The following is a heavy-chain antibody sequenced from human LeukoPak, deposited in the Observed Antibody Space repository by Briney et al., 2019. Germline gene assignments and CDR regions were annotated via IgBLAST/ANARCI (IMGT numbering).Heavy chain of an antibody. CDR3: ARAPDYGDYFDY. CDR1: GFTFSSYS. V-gene: IGHV3-21*01. Sequence: GGSLRLFCAASGFTFSSYSMNWVRQAPGKGLEWVSSISSSSSYIYYADSVKGRFTISRDNAKNSLYLQMNSLRAEDTAVYYCARAPDYGDYFDYWGQGTLVTVSS. CDR2: ISSSSSYI. D-gene: IGHD4-17*01. J-gene: IGHJ4*02.